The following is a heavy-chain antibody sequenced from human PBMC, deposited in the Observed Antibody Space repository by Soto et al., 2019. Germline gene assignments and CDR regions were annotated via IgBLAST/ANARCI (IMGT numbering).Heavy chain of an antibody. D-gene: IGHD3-3*01. Sequence: PGGSLRLSCAASGCTFSSYGMHWVRQAPGKGLEWVAVIWYDGSNKYYADSVKGRFTISRDNSKNTLYLQMNSLRAEDTAVYYCANHGNDFWSGYSSPQVDYYGMDVWGQGTTVTVS. J-gene: IGHJ6*02. CDR3: ANHGNDFWSGYSSPQVDYYGMDV. CDR2: IWYDGSNK. V-gene: IGHV3-33*06. CDR1: GCTFSSYG.